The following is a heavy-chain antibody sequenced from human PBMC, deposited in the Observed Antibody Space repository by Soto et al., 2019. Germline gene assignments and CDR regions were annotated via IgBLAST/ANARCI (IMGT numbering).Heavy chain of an antibody. V-gene: IGHV3-74*01. CDR2: ISRDGSST. D-gene: IGHD3-3*02. J-gene: IGHJ6*02. CDR3: AAILGMDV. Sequence: GGSLRLSCVASGFTFSSYWMHWVRQAPGKGLVWVSRISRDGSSTTYADSVKGRFIISRDNGKKSLYLQMNDLRAEDTAVYYCAAILGMDVWGQGTTVTVSS. CDR1: GFTFSSYW.